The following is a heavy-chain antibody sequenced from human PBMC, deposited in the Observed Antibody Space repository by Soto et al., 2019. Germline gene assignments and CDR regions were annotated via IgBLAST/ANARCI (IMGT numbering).Heavy chain of an antibody. CDR3: ARGSYYYDSSGYYHY. V-gene: IGHV4-39*07. CDR1: GGSITTTKYYWGTTSYY. D-gene: IGHD3-22*01. Sequence: NPSETLSLTCNISGGSITTTKYYWGTTSYYWGWIRQPPGKGLEWMGSFHHSENTYYNPSLKSRVTISVDTSKNQFSLKLSSVTAADTAVYYCARGSYYYDSSGYYHYWGQGTLVTVSS. J-gene: IGHJ4*02. CDR2: FHHSENT.